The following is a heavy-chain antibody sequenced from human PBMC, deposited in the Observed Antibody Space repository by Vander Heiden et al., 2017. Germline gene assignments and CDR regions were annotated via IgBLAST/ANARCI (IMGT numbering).Heavy chain of an antibody. CDR3: ARDFGCSSGWGDFDY. D-gene: IGHD6-19*01. Sequence: EVQLLDSGGGLVQPGGSLRLSCAASAFPFSPYAMSWVRQGSGQGLEWVSAISVSGDIKHYADSVKGRFTISRDNYMNTLLLQMNSLRAEDTALYYCARDFGCSSGWGDFDYWGQGTLVTVSS. CDR1: AFPFSPYA. CDR2: ISVSGDIK. V-gene: IGHV3-23*01. J-gene: IGHJ4*02.